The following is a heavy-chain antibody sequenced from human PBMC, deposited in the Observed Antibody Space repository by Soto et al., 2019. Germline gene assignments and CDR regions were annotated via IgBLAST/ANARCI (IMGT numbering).Heavy chain of an antibody. D-gene: IGHD5-12*01. J-gene: IGHJ6*02. CDR2: IYYSGST. V-gene: IGHV4-31*03. CDR1: GGSISSGGYY. Sequence: PSETLSLTCTVSGGSISSGGYYWSWIRQHPGKGLEWIGYIYYSGSTYYNPSLKSRVTISVDTSKNQFSLKLSSVTAADTAVYYCAREQWGYSGYHPRHYYYGMDVWGQGTTVTVSS. CDR3: AREQWGYSGYHPRHYYYGMDV.